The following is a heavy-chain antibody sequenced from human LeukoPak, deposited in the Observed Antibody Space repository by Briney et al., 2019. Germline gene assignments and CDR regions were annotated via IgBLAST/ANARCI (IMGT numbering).Heavy chain of an antibody. CDR2: ISYDGSNK. CDR3: AKSGNTETVDQ. Sequence: PGGSLRLSCAASGFTFSSYGMHWVRQAPARGLGGVAVISYDGSNKYYAVSVQGRFTISRDSSTNTLYLQMKSLRAGDTAIYYCAKSGNTETVDQWGQGTLVTVSS. V-gene: IGHV3-30*18. CDR1: GFTFSSYG. D-gene: IGHD4-17*01. J-gene: IGHJ4*02.